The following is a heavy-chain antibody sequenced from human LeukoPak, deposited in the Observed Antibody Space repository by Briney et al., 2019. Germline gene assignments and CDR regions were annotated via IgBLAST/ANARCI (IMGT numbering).Heavy chain of an antibody. V-gene: IGHV1-46*01. Sequence: ASVKVSCKASGYTFTSYYMHWVRQAPGQGLEWMGIINPSGGSTSYAQKFQGRVTMTRDTSTSTVYMELSSLRSDDTAVYYCARVTQESSSWRYYYYYMDVWGKGTTVTVSS. CDR2: INPSGGST. CDR3: ARVTQESSSWRYYYYYMDV. D-gene: IGHD6-6*01. J-gene: IGHJ6*03. CDR1: GYTFTSYY.